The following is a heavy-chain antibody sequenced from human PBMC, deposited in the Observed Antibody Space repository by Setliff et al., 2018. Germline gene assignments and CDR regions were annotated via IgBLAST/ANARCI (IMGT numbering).Heavy chain of an antibody. CDR3: AKASLAYSFGYYFDS. V-gene: IGHV3-23*03. CDR2: IYSDGSST. CDR1: GGSIGSSF. J-gene: IGHJ4*01. D-gene: IGHD5-18*01. Sequence: ETLSLTCTVSGGSIGSSFWNWVRQAPGKGLEWVSVIYSDGSSTYYGDSVKGRFTISRDNSKNTLYLQMNSLRAEDTAVYYCAKASLAYSFGYYFDSWGQGALVTVSS.